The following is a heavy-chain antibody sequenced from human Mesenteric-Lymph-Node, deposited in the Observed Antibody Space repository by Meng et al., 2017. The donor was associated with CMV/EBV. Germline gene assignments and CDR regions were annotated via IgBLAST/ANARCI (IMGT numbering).Heavy chain of an antibody. D-gene: IGHD6-19*01. CDR3: ARGLYSSGWYGGYFDY. CDR1: GGSVSGYY. CDR2: INHSGST. V-gene: IGHV4-34*01. J-gene: IGHJ4*02. Sequence: YGGSVSGYYWSWIRQPPGKGLEWIGEINHSGSTNYHPSLKSRVTISVDTSKNQFSLKLSSVTAADTAVYYCARGLYSSGWYGGYFDYWGQGTLVTVSS.